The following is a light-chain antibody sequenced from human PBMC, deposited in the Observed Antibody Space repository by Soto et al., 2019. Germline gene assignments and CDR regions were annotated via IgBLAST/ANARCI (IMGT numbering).Light chain of an antibody. CDR2: EVS. CDR3: SSYTSSSTLV. CDR1: SSDVGGYNY. J-gene: IGLJ2*01. V-gene: IGLV2-14*01. Sequence: QSVLTQPASVSGSPGQSITISCTGTSSDVGGYNYVSWYQQHPGIAPKLMISEVSNRPSGVSNRFSGSKSGNTASLPISGLQAEDEADYYCSSYTSSSTLVFGGGTELTVL.